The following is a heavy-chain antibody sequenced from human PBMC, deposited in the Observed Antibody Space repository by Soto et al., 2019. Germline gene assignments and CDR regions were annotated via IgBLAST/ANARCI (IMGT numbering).Heavy chain of an antibody. Sequence: SVKFSWKASGGTFSSYTTIWVRQAPGQGLEWMGRIIPILGIANYAQKFQGRVTITADKSTSTAYMELSSLRSEDTAVYYCARGGSGYDLEPIDYWGQGTLVTVSS. CDR2: IIPILGIA. CDR3: ARGGSGYDLEPIDY. CDR1: GGTFSSYT. D-gene: IGHD5-12*01. J-gene: IGHJ4*02. V-gene: IGHV1-69*02.